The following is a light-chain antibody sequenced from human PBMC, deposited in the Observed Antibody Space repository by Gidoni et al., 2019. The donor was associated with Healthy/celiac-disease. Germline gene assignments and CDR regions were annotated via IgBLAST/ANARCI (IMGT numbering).Light chain of an antibody. CDR3: AAWDDSLNGVV. V-gene: IGLV1-44*01. J-gene: IGLJ2*01. CDR2: SNK. CDR1: SSNIGSNT. Sequence: QSVLTQPPSASGTPGPRVTISCSGSSSNIGSNTVNWYQQLPGTAPKHLIYSNKQRPSGVPDRFSGSKSGTSASLAISGLQSEDEADYYCAAWDDSLNGVVLGGGTKLTVL.